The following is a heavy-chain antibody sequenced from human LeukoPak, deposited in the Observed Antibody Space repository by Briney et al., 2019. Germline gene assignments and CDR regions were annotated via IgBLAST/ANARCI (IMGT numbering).Heavy chain of an antibody. J-gene: IGHJ1*01. D-gene: IGHD1-26*01. V-gene: IGHV4-39*01. CDR2: IYYSGST. CDR1: GGSISSSSYY. Sequence: PSETLSLTCTVSGGSISSSSYYWGWIRQPPGKGLEWIGSIYYSGSTYYNPSLKSRVTISVDTSKNQFSLKLSSVTAADTAVYYCARHLLGVGKTKGLERSEYFQHWGQGTLVTVSS. CDR3: ARHLLGVGKTKGLERSEYFQH.